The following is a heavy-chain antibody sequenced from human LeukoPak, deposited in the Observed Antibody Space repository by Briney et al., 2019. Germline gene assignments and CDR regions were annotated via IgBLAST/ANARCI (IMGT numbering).Heavy chain of an antibody. CDR2: ISSSSSYI. CDR3: ARSWNEEGNNIDY. Sequence: GGSLRLSRAASGFTFSSYSMNWVRQAPGKGLEWVSSISSSSSYIYYADSVKGRFTISRDNAKNPLYLQMNSLRAEDTAVYYCARSWNEEGNNIDYWGQGTLVTVTS. V-gene: IGHV3-21*01. CDR1: GFTFSSYS. J-gene: IGHJ4*02. D-gene: IGHD1-1*01.